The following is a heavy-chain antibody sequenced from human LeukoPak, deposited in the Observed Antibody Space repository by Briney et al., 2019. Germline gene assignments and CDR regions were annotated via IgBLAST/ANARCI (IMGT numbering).Heavy chain of an antibody. J-gene: IGHJ4*02. V-gene: IGHV3-48*03. CDR3: ARVTSGGLSY. CDR2: ISSSGSTI. CDR1: GFTFSSYE. D-gene: IGHD6-19*01. Sequence: GGSLRLSCAASGFTFSSYEMNWVRQAPGKGLEWVSYISSSGSTIYYADSVKGRFTISRDNAKNSLYLQMNSLRAEDTAVYYCARVTSGGLSYWGQGTLVTVSS.